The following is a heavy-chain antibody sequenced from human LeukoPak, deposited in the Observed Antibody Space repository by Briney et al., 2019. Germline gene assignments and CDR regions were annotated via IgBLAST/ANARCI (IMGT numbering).Heavy chain of an antibody. CDR3: AGGRYCSSTSCYTDQYYYGMDV. CDR1: GYTFTSYG. Sequence: GASVKGSCKASGYTFTSYGISWVRQAPGQGLEWMGWISAYNGNTNYAQKLQGRVTMTTDTSTSTAYMELRSLRSDDTAVYYCAGGRYCSSTSCYTDQYYYGMDVWGQGTTVTVSS. CDR2: ISAYNGNT. J-gene: IGHJ6*02. D-gene: IGHD2-2*02. V-gene: IGHV1-18*01.